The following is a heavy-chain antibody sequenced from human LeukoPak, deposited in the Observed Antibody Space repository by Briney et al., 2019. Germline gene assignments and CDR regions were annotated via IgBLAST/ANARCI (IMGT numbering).Heavy chain of an antibody. J-gene: IGHJ4*02. CDR1: GGTFSSYA. CDR2: IIPIFTTA. CDR3: ARVGGSGSYTSHYFDY. D-gene: IGHD3-10*01. V-gene: IGHV1-69*13. Sequence: GASVKVSCKASGGTFSSYAISWVRQAAGQGLEWMGGIIPIFTTANHAQKFRGRVTITADESTSTAYMELSSLRSEDTAVYYCARVGGSGSYTSHYFDYWGQGTLVTVSS.